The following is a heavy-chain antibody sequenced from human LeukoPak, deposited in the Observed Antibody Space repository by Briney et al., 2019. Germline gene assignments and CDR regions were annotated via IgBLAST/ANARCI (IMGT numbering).Heavy chain of an antibody. CDR2: ISYHGNNK. CDR1: GFTFSSYS. D-gene: IGHD4-17*01. CDR3: VREDYGEYYFDY. V-gene: IGHV3-30*03. J-gene: IGHJ4*02. Sequence: GGSLRLSCAASGFTFSSYSMNWVRQAPGKGLEWVAVISYHGNNKYYADSVKGRFAISRDNARNTLYLQMNSLRPEDAAVYSCVREDYGEYYFDYWGQGTPVTVSS.